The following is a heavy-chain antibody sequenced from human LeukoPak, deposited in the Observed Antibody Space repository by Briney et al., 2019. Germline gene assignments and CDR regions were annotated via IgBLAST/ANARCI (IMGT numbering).Heavy chain of an antibody. CDR3: ARDTGSGWFDY. D-gene: IGHD6-19*01. J-gene: IGHJ4*02. CDR2: ISTSGTT. V-gene: IGHV4-61*02. Sequence: PSQTLSLTCTVSGGSVSGGNYYWSWIRQPAGKGLEWIGRISTSGTTNYNPSPKSRITISIGTSKNQFSLNLSSVTAADTAVYYCARDTGSGWFDYWGQGTLVTVSS. CDR1: GGSVSGGNYY.